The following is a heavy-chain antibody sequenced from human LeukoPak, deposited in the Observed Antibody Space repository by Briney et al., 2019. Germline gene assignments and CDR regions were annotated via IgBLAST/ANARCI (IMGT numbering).Heavy chain of an antibody. CDR2: FYASGTT. V-gene: IGHV4-4*07. Sequence: SETLSLICTVSGGSIVSHYWNWIRQPAGRGLEWIGRFYASGTTNTSPSLKSRVTMSVDTSKNQFSLKLSSVTAADTAVYYCAKDSSTWGNLTGHFDSWGQGTLVTVSS. D-gene: IGHD6-13*01. CDR3: AKDSSTWGNLTGHFDS. CDR1: GGSIVSHY. J-gene: IGHJ4*02.